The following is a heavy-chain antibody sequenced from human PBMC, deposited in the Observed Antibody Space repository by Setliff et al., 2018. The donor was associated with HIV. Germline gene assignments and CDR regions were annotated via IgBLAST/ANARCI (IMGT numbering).Heavy chain of an antibody. V-gene: IGHV3-49*04. CDR2: IRSKAYGGTT. CDR3: TVYSSSSPY. Sequence: GGSLRLSCTASGFTFGDYAMSWVRQAPGKGLEWVGFIRSKAYGGTTEYAASVKGRFTISRDDSKSIAYLQMNSLKTEDTAVYYCTVYSSSSPYWGQGTLVTVSS. J-gene: IGHJ4*02. D-gene: IGHD6-6*01. CDR1: GFTFGDYA.